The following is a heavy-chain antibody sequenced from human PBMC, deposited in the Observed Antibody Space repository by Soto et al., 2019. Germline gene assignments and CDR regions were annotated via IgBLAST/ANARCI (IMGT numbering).Heavy chain of an antibody. CDR2: IKQDGSEK. D-gene: IGHD3-22*01. CDR1: GFTFSSYW. V-gene: IGHV3-7*01. CDR3: ARRAAYYYDSSGYYYFDY. Sequence: GGPLRLSCAASGFTFSSYWMSWVRQAPGKGLEWVANIKQDGSEKYYVDSVKGRFTISRDNAKNSLYLQMNSLRAEDTAVYYCARRAAYYYDSSGYYYFDYWGQGTLVTVSS. J-gene: IGHJ4*02.